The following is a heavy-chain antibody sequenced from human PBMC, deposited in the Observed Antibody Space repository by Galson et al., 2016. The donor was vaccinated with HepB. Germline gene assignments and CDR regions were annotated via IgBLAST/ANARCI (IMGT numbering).Heavy chain of an antibody. Sequence: SLRLSCAASGFTFSGHSMNWVRQAPGTGLERISYITSSGVTMYADSVKGRFTISRDNAKNSVYLQMNSLRAEDTALYYCARDASGNFFFWFDQWGQGTHVTVSS. D-gene: IGHD3-10*01. V-gene: IGHV3-48*03. J-gene: IGHJ5*02. CDR3: ARDASGNFFFWFDQ. CDR2: ITSSGVTM. CDR1: GFTFSGHS.